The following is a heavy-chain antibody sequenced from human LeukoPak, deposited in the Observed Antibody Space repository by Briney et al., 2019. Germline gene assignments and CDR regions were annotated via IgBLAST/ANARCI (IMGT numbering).Heavy chain of an antibody. Sequence: SVKVSCKASGGTFSSYAISWVRQAPGQGLEWMGGIIPIFGTANYAQKFQGRVTITADESTSTAYMELSSLRSEDTAVYYCARGHSSSSSHYYYYYMDVWGKGTTVTVSS. CDR3: ARGHSSSSSHYYYYYMDV. CDR2: IIPIFGTA. V-gene: IGHV1-69*13. CDR1: GGTFSSYA. J-gene: IGHJ6*03. D-gene: IGHD6-6*01.